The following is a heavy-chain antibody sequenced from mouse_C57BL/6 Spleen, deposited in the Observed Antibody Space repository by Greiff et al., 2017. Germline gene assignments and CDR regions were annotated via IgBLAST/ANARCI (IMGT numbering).Heavy chain of an antibody. CDR2: IHPNSGST. V-gene: IGHV1-64*01. Sequence: QVQLQQPGAELVKPGASVKLSCKASGYTFTSYWMHWVKQRPGQGLEWIGMIHPNSGSTNYNEKFKSKATLTVDKSSSTAYMQLSSLTSEDSAVYYCERAPLRPNFDYWRQGTSLTVSS. J-gene: IGHJ2*02. CDR3: ERAPLRPNFDY. CDR1: GYTFTSYW. D-gene: IGHD3-2*02.